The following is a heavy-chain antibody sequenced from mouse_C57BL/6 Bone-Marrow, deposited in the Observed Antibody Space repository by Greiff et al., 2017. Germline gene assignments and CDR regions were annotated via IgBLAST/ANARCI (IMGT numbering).Heavy chain of an antibody. V-gene: IGHV10-1*01. D-gene: IGHD1-1*01. CDR3: VRGYYGSSADWYFDV. J-gene: IGHJ1*03. CDR2: IRSKSNNYAT. Sequence: EVMLVESGGGLVQPKGSLKLSCAASGFSFNTYAMNWVRQAPGKGLEWVARIRSKSNNYATYYADSVKDRFTISRDDSESMLYLQMNNLKTEDTAMYYCVRGYYGSSADWYFDVWGTGSTVIVSS. CDR1: GFSFNTYA.